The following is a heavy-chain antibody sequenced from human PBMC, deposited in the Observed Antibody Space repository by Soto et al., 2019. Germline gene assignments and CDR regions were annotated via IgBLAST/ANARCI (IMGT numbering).Heavy chain of an antibody. V-gene: IGHV4-39*01. J-gene: IGHJ6*02. Sequence: SETLSLTCTVSGGSISSSSYYWGWIRQPPGKGLEWIGSIYYSGSTYYNPSLKSRVTISVDTSKNQFSLKLSSVTAADTAVYYCARPSGNDYDSWSGYYQPHYYYGLDVWGQGTTVTVSS. CDR3: ARPSGNDYDSWSGYYQPHYYYGLDV. D-gene: IGHD3-3*01. CDR1: GGSISSSSYY. CDR2: IYYSGST.